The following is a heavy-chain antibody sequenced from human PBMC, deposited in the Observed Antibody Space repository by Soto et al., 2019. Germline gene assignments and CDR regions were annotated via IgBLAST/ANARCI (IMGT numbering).Heavy chain of an antibody. V-gene: IGHV3-74*01. CDR2: INSGGRTT. D-gene: IGHD2-21*01. Sequence: GGSLRLSCAASGFNFRNSPMTWVRQAPGKGLEWVSRINSGGRTTGYVDSVKGRFTISRDNAKNTLYLQMNSLRAEDTAVYYCARRDQIAYYYGMDVWGQGTTVTVSS. CDR3: ARRDQIAYYYGMDV. CDR1: GFNFRNSP. J-gene: IGHJ6*02.